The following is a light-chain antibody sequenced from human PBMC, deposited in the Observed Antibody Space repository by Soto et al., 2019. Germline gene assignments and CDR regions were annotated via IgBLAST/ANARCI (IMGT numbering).Light chain of an antibody. CDR3: QVWDIMTDNYV. CDR2: YDS. J-gene: IGLJ1*01. Sequence: SYELTQPPSVSVAPEKTATITCGGNNIGNKRVHWYRQKPGQAPVLLISYDSDRPSGTPERFSGSNSENTATLTISRVEAGDEADYYCQVWDIMTDNYVFGSGTKLTVL. V-gene: IGLV3-21*04. CDR1: NIGNKR.